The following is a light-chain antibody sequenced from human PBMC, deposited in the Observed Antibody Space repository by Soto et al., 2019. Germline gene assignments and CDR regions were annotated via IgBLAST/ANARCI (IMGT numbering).Light chain of an antibody. CDR3: QQYYSTLALT. CDR1: QSLLFTSNNKNY. Sequence: DIVMTQSPVSLAVSLGERATINCKSSQSLLFTSNNKNYLAWYQQKAGQPPKLLIYWASTLESGVPDRFSGSGSETDFTLTISSLQAEDVAIYYCQQYYSTLALTFGGGTKVEIK. CDR2: WAS. V-gene: IGKV4-1*01. J-gene: IGKJ4*01.